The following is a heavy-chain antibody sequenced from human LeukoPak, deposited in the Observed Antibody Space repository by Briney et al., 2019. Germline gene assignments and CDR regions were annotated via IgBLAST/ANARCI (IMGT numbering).Heavy chain of an antibody. CDR3: ARVPYGVHWYFDL. D-gene: IGHD4-17*01. CDR2: IYHSGST. Sequence: SQTLSLTCTVSGGSISSGGYYWSWIRQPPGKGLEWIGYIYHSGSTYYNPSLKSRVTISVDRSKNQFSLKLSSVTAADTAVYYCARVPYGVHWYFDLWGRGTLVTVSS. J-gene: IGHJ2*01. V-gene: IGHV4-30-2*01. CDR1: GGSISSGGYY.